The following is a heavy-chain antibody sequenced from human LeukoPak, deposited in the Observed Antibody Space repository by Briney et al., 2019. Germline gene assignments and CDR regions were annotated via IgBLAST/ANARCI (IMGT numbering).Heavy chain of an antibody. V-gene: IGHV1-18*01. CDR2: ISAYNGNT. D-gene: IGHD3-22*01. J-gene: IGHJ3*02. Sequence: GASVKVSCKASGYTFTSYGISWVRQAPGQGLDWMGWISAYNGNTNYAQKPQGKVTMTTDTSTSTDYMELRSLRSDDTAVYYCAREPGHYDDSSGPYNAFDIWGQGTMVTVSS. CDR3: AREPGHYDDSSGPYNAFDI. CDR1: GYTFTSYG.